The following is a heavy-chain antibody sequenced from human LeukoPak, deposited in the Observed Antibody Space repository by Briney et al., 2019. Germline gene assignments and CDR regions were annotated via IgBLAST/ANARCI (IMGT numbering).Heavy chain of an antibody. J-gene: IGHJ2*01. D-gene: IGHD6-13*01. Sequence: ASVKVSCKASGYTFTSYGLAWVRQAPGQGLEWIGWISPYNGNADYAQDLHGRVTMTTDTSTSTAYMELRSLRSDDTGVYYCVRDGYVDLWGRGTLVTVSS. CDR1: GYTFTSYG. CDR3: VRDGYVDL. V-gene: IGHV1-18*01. CDR2: ISPYNGNA.